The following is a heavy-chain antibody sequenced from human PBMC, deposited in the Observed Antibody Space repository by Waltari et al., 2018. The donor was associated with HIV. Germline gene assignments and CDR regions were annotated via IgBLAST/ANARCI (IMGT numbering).Heavy chain of an antibody. CDR1: GFTLDDFA. V-gene: IGHV3-49*04. J-gene: IGHJ6*02. Sequence: ELQLVESGGGLVQPGRSLRLTCRASGFTLDDFAVPWVRQAPGKGMEWVGFLRNKPYGGTTEFAASVKGRFTISRDESKSIAFLQMNSLKAEDTAVYYCARDRDDGLDVWGQGTTVIVS. CDR3: ARDRDDGLDV. CDR2: LRNKPYGGTT.